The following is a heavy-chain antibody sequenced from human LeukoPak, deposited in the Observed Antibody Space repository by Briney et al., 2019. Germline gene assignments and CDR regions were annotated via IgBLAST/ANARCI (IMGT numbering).Heavy chain of an antibody. CDR2: NIPIRGIA. CDR3: ARCPVIMIPSAFDI. Sequence: SVNVSCKASGCTFSSYTISWVRQPPGQGLEWMGRNIPIRGIANYAQKFQGRVTITADKSTSTADMELSSLRSEDTAVYYCARCPVIMIPSAFDIWGQGTMVSVSS. V-gene: IGHV1-69*02. J-gene: IGHJ3*02. CDR1: GCTFSSYT. D-gene: IGHD3-16*01.